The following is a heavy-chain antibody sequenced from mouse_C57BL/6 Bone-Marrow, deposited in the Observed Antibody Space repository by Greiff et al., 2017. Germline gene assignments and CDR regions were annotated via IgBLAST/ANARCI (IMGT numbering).Heavy chain of an antibody. Sequence: QVQLQQPGAELVKPGASVKLSCKASGYTFTNYWMHWVKQRPGQGLEWIGMMHPNGGSPDYNEKFKSGATLSVDKSSRTAYMELSSLTSEDSAVYYCARSYDYDDYTMDYWGQGTSVTVSS. D-gene: IGHD2-4*01. CDR1: GYTFTNYW. CDR3: ARSYDYDDYTMDY. CDR2: MHPNGGSP. V-gene: IGHV1-64*01. J-gene: IGHJ4*01.